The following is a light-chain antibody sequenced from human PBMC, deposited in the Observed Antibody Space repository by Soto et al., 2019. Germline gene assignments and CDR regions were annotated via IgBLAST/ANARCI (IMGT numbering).Light chain of an antibody. V-gene: IGLV1-51*01. CDR3: ATWDSSLTGEV. CDR2: DSN. J-gene: IGLJ2*01. CDR1: SSNIGNNY. Sequence: QSVLTQPPSVSAAPGQKVTISCSGSSSNIGNNYVSWYQQLPGTAPKLLIYDSNKRPSGIPDRFSGSKSGTSATLDITGLQTGDEADYYCATWDSSLTGEVFGGGTKLTFL.